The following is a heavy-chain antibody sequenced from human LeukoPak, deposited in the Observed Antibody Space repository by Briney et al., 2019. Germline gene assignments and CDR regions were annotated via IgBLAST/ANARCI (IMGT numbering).Heavy chain of an antibody. CDR1: GFTFSRYG. J-gene: IGHJ4*02. CDR2: ISYDESTK. Sequence: GGSLRLSCAASGFTFSRYGMHWVRQAPGKGLEWVAVISYDESTKYYADSVKGRFTISRDNSKNTLYLQMNSLRAEDTAVYYCAKAFRETGYSSGWYCFDSWGQGTLVTVST. V-gene: IGHV3-30*18. CDR3: AKAFRETGYSSGWYCFDS. D-gene: IGHD6-19*01.